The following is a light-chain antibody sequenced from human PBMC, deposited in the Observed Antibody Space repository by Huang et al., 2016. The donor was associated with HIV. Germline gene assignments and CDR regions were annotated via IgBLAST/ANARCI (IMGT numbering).Light chain of an antibody. Sequence: EIVLTQSPATLSLSPGERATLSCRASQSVSSYLAWYQQKPGQAPRLLIDDASSRATGIPARFSGSGSGTDFTLTINSLEPEDFAVYYCQQRSNWPRTFGQGTKVEIK. V-gene: IGKV3-11*01. CDR2: DAS. CDR3: QQRSNWPRT. CDR1: QSVSSY. J-gene: IGKJ1*01.